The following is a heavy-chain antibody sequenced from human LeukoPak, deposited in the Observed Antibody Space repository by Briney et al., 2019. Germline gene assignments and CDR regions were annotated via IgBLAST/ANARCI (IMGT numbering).Heavy chain of an antibody. CDR3: ALIIGNNGLFDY. Sequence: PGRSLRVSCVASGFRFSNYGFHWVRQPPGKGLEWVAVMWYDGSRKEYADSVKGRFTISRDNSKNTLYLQINSLRAEDTAVYYCALIIGNNGLFDYWGQGTLVTVSS. V-gene: IGHV3-33*01. CDR1: GFRFSNYG. D-gene: IGHD2-8*01. CDR2: MWYDGSRK. J-gene: IGHJ4*02.